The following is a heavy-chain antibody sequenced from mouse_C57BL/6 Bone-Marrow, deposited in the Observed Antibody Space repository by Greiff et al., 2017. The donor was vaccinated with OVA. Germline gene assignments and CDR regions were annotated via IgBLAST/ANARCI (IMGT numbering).Heavy chain of an antibody. CDR3: ARGYSDY. J-gene: IGHJ2*01. CDR1: GYTFTSYW. D-gene: IGHD1-2*01. V-gene: IGHV1-69*01. CDR2: IDPSDSYT. Sequence: VKLQESGAELVMPGASVKLSCKASGYTFTSYWMHWVKQRPGQGLAWIGEIDPSDSYTTYNQKFKGKSTLTVDKSSSTAYMQLSSLTSEDSAVYYCARGYSDYWGQGTTLTGSS.